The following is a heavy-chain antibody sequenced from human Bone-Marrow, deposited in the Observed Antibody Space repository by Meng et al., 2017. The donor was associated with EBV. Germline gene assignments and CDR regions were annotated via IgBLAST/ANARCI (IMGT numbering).Heavy chain of an antibody. J-gene: IGHJ4*02. V-gene: IGHV4-34*01. D-gene: IGHD3-3*01. CDR3: ARGLGRITIFGVARGFDY. CDR2: INHSGST. Sequence: QVQLQQWGAGLLKPSXTLSLTCAXYGGSFSGYYWSWIRQPPGKGLEWIGEINHSGSTNYNPSLKSRVTISVDTSKNQFSLKLSSVTAADTAVYYCARGLGRITIFGVARGFDYWGQGTLVTVSS. CDR1: GGSFSGYY.